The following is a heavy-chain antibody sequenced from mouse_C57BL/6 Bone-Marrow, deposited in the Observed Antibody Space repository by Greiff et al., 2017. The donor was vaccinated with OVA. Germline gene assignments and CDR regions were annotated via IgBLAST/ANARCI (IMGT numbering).Heavy chain of an antibody. J-gene: IGHJ4*01. D-gene: IGHD2-3*01. CDR3: ARASDGYLYAMDY. CDR2: ISDGGSYT. Sequence: EVKVVESGGGLVKPGGSLKLSCAASGFTFSSYAMSWVRQTPEKRLEWVATISDGGSYTYYPDNVKGRFTFSRDNAKNNLYLQMSQLKSEDTAMYYCARASDGYLYAMDYWGQGTAVTVSS. V-gene: IGHV5-4*03. CDR1: GFTFSSYA.